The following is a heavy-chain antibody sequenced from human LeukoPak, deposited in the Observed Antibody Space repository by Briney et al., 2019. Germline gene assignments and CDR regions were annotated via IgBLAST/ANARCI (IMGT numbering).Heavy chain of an antibody. CDR3: ARARLDYYDSSGYYLS. CDR2: IIPIFGTA. D-gene: IGHD3-22*01. Sequence: SVKVSCKASGGTFSSYAISWVRQAPGQGLEWMGRIIPIFGTANYAQKFQGRVTITTDESTSTDYMELSSLRSEDTAVYYCARARLDYYDSSGYYLSWGQGTLVTVSS. J-gene: IGHJ4*02. V-gene: IGHV1-69*05. CDR1: GGTFSSYA.